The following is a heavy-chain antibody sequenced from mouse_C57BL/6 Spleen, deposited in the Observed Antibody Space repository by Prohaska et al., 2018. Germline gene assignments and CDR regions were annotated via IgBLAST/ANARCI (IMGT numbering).Heavy chain of an antibody. CDR1: GYTFTSYW. J-gene: IGHJ3*01. Sequence: EVQLQQSGTVLARPGASVKMSCKTSGYTFTSYWMHWVKQRPGQGLEWIGAIYPGNSDTSYKQKVKGKAKLTAVTSASTAYMELSSLTNEDSAVYYCTSLSPRGFAYWGQGTLVTVSA. CDR2: IYPGNSDT. D-gene: IGHD6-1*01. V-gene: IGHV1-5*01. CDR3: TSLSPRGFAY.